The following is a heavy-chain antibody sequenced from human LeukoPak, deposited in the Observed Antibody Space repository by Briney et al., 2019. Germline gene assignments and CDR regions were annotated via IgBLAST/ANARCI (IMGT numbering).Heavy chain of an antibody. CDR2: ISASGST. Sequence: SETLSLTCTVPVGSIGRYYGTWMRQPPGKRRGWSGYISASGSTNSNPSLKSRVTISVDTSKNQFSLKVSSVTAADTAVYYCARHRDMATIGYYAFDIWGQGTMVTVSS. D-gene: IGHD5-24*01. J-gene: IGHJ3*02. CDR3: ARHRDMATIGYYAFDI. V-gene: IGHV4-4*09. CDR1: VGSIGRYY.